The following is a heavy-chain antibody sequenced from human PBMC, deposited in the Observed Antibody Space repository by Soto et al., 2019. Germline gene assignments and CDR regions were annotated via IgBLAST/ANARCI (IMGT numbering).Heavy chain of an antibody. J-gene: IGHJ4*02. CDR3: ARDGRCLQLQALDY. D-gene: IGHD1-26*01. CDR1: GYTFSNYG. CDR2: ISVNNGNP. V-gene: IGHV1-18*01. Sequence: QVQLVQSGAEVKKPGASVKVSCKASGYTFSNYGISWVRQAPGQGLEWMGWISVNNGNPNYAQNLQGRVTMTTDTSTSTAYMEVRSLRSDDTAVYYCARDGRCLQLQALDYWGQGTLVTVSS.